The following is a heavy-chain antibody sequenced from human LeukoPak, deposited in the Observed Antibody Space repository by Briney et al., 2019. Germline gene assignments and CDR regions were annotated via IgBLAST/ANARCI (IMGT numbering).Heavy chain of an antibody. CDR2: INWNGGST. CDR3: ARESGKLFDP. J-gene: IGHJ5*02. CDR1: GFIFSDHY. Sequence: GGSLRLSCAASGFIFSDHYMDWVRQAPGKGLEWVSGINWNGGSTGYADSVKGRFTISRDNAKNSLYLQMNSLRAEDTALYHCARESGKLFDPWGQGTLVTVSS. D-gene: IGHD1-26*01. V-gene: IGHV3-20*01.